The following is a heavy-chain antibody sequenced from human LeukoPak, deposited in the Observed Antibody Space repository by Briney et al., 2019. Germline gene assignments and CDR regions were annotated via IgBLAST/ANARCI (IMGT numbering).Heavy chain of an antibody. CDR2: INYIKTT. Sequence: SESLSLTCTVSGGSTSSYYCNCIRQPPGQGLEWIGYINYIKTTDYLPSLKSQVTISLDTSKNRFSLKLSSVTAADTAMYYCASHRRYNTGSEEFDYWGQGTLVTVSS. CDR1: GGSTSSYY. V-gene: IGHV4-59*08. CDR3: ASHRRYNTGSEEFDY. J-gene: IGHJ4*02. D-gene: IGHD1-14*01.